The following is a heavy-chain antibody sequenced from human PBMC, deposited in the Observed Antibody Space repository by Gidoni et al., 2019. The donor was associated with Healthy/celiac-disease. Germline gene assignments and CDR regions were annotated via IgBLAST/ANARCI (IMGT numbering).Heavy chain of an antibody. CDR3: ARVLYRAGFFDY. D-gene: IGHD2-8*01. J-gene: IGHJ4*02. Sequence: EVQLVESGGGLVQPGGSLRLSCAASGFTFSSYWMHWVRQAPGKGLVWVSRINSDGSSTSYADSVKGRFTISRDNAKNTLYLQMNSLRAEDMAVYYCARVLYRAGFFDYWGQGTLVTVSS. CDR1: GFTFSSYW. CDR2: INSDGSST. V-gene: IGHV3-74*01.